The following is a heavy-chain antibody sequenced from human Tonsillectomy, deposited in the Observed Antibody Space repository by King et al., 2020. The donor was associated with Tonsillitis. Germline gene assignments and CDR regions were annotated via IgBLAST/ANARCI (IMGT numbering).Heavy chain of an antibody. V-gene: IGHV3-23*04. Sequence: VQLVESGGGLVQPGGSLRLSCAASGFTFSSFAMNWVRQAPGKGLEWVSTISGSGGMKYYADSVKGRFIISRDNSKNTLYLQMDSLRAEDTAVYYCAKGGSGWYGGLDYWGQGTLVTVSS. CDR3: AKGGSGWYGGLDY. CDR2: ISGSGGMK. J-gene: IGHJ4*02. D-gene: IGHD6-19*01. CDR1: GFTFSSFA.